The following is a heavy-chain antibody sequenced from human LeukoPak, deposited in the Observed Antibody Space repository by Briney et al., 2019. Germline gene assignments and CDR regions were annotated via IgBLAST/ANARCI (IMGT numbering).Heavy chain of an antibody. Sequence: SETLSLTCTVSGGSISSGSYYWSWIRQPAGKGLEWIGRIYTSGSTNYNPSLKSRVTISVDTSKNQFSLKLSSVTAADTAVYYCARASWVVAGTLGTQFDYWGQGTLVTVSS. CDR3: ARASWVVAGTLGTQFDY. D-gene: IGHD6-19*01. CDR2: IYTSGST. V-gene: IGHV4-61*02. CDR1: GGSISSGSYY. J-gene: IGHJ4*02.